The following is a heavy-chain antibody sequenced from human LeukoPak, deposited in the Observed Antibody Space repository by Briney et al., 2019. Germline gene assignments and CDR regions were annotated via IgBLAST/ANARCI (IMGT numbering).Heavy chain of an antibody. Sequence: PRGSLRLSCAASGFTFSSYTMNWVRQAPGKGLEWVSSISTSSSYIYYADSVKGRFTISRHNAKNSLYLQMNSLRAEDTAVYYCAELGITMIGGVWGKGTTVTISS. CDR3: AELGITMIGGV. J-gene: IGHJ6*04. V-gene: IGHV3-21*06. D-gene: IGHD3-10*02. CDR1: GFTFSSYT. CDR2: ISTSSSYI.